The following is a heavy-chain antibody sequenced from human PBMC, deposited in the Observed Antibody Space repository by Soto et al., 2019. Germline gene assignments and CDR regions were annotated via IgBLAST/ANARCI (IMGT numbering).Heavy chain of an antibody. CDR2: IYYSGST. CDR3: ASSPEVWDYCLYGMAV. CDR1: GGSASSGSYY. V-gene: IGHV4-61*01. Sequence: SETLSLTCTVSGGSASSGSYYWSWIRQPPGKGLEWIGYIYYSGSTNYNPSPKSRVTISVDTSKNQFSLKLSSVTAADTAVYYCASSPEVWDYCLYGMAVWGQGTTVTVSS. D-gene: IGHD1-20*01. J-gene: IGHJ6*02.